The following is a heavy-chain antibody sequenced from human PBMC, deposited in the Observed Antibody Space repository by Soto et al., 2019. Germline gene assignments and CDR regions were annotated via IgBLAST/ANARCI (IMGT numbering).Heavy chain of an antibody. D-gene: IGHD1-20*01. CDR2: IYYSGST. V-gene: IGHV4-61*01. J-gene: IGHJ6*02. Sequence: PSETLSLTCTFSGGSVSSGSYYWSWIRQPPGKGLEWIGYIYYSGSTNYNPSLKSRVTISVDTSKNQFSLKLSSVTAADTAVYYCARYKSNYYYGMDVWGQGTMVTVSS. CDR1: GGSVSSGSYY. CDR3: ARYKSNYYYGMDV.